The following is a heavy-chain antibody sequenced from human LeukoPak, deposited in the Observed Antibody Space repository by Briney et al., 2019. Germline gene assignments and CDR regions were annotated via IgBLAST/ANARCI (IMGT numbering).Heavy chain of an antibody. CDR2: IYHSGST. D-gene: IGHD2-21*01. CDR1: GYSISSGYY. Sequence: PSETLSLTCAVSGYSISSGYYWGWIRQPPGKGPEWIGSIYHSGSTYYNPSLKSRVTISVDTSKNQFSLKLSSVTAADTAVYYCARSPEVVIAPFDYWGQGTLVTVSS. J-gene: IGHJ4*02. CDR3: ARSPEVVIAPFDY. V-gene: IGHV4-38-2*01.